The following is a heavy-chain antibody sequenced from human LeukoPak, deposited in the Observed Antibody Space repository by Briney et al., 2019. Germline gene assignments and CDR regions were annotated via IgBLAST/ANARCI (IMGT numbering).Heavy chain of an antibody. J-gene: IGHJ3*02. CDR3: ARADSSGRGAFDI. V-gene: IGHV3-21*01. Sequence: PGGSLRLSCAASGFTFSSYSMNWVRQAPGKGLEWVSSISSSSRYIYYADSVKGRFTISRDNAKNSLYLQMNSLRAEDTAVYYCARADSSGRGAFDIWGQGTMVTVSS. CDR2: ISSSSRYI. CDR1: GFTFSSYS. D-gene: IGHD6-25*01.